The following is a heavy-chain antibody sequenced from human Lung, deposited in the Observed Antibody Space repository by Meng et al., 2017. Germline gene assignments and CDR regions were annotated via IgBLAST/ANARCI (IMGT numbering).Heavy chain of an antibody. J-gene: IGHJ4*02. CDR2: INHSGST. V-gene: IGHV4-34*01. Sequence: QVEFQEWGVGLVKPSETLSLTCVVSGGYFSDYYWSWIRQPPGKGLEWIGEINHSGSTNYNPSLESRATISVDTSQNNLSLKLSSVTAADSAVYYCARGPTTMAHDFDYWGQGTLVTVSS. CDR1: GGYFSDYY. D-gene: IGHD4-11*01. CDR3: ARGPTTMAHDFDY.